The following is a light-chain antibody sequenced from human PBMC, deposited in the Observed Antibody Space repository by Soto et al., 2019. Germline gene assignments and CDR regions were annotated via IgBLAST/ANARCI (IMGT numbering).Light chain of an antibody. J-gene: IGKJ5*01. CDR2: DAS. CDR1: QEIDKF. CDR3: QQYDDLPIT. V-gene: IGKV1-33*01. Sequence: DIQMTQSPSSLSASVGDRVTITCQASQEIDKFLNWYQQKPGKAPKLLIDDASNLATGVPSRFSGSGSGTDFTLIISSLQPEDVATYYCQQYDDLPITFGQGTRLEIK.